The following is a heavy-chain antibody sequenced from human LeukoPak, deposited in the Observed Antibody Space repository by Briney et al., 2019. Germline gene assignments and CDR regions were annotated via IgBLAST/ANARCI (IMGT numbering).Heavy chain of an antibody. J-gene: IGHJ3*01. D-gene: IGHD6-19*01. V-gene: IGHV4-39*01. CDR1: DGSISSSNYS. Sequence: PSETLSLTCTVSDGSISSSNYSWGWIRQPPGKGLDWIGSIFHTGSTYYNPSPKSRVTISVDTSKNQFSLKLSSVTAADTAVYYCAGDPIAVAGNVFDFWGRGTVVTVSS. CDR3: AGDPIAVAGNVFDF. CDR2: IFHTGST.